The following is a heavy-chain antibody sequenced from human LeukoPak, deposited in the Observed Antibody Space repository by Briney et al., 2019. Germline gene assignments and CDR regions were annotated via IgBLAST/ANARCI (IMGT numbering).Heavy chain of an antibody. D-gene: IGHD6-25*01. CDR2: IWYDGSNK. CDR1: GFTFSSYG. CDR3: AKDRGGYSSVVDY. V-gene: IGHV3-33*06. Sequence: GRSLRLSCAASGFTFSSYGMHWVRQAPGKGLEWVAVIWYDGSNKYYADSVKGRFTISRDNSKNTLYLQMNSLRAEDTAVYYCAKDRGGYSSVVDYWGQGTLVTVSS. J-gene: IGHJ4*02.